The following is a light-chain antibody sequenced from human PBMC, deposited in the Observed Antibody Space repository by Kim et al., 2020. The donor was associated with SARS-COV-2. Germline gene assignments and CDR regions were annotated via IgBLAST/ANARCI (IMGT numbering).Light chain of an antibody. CDR1: QTIGSL. Sequence: DIQMTQSPSSVSASVGDRVTITCRASQTIGSLLAWYQQKPGKAPEFLIYATSNLQSGVPSRFSGSGSGTDFTLTISSLQPEDFATYYCQQANSFPLTCGRGTKVDI. CDR3: QQANSFPLT. V-gene: IGKV1-12*01. CDR2: ATS. J-gene: IGKJ4*01.